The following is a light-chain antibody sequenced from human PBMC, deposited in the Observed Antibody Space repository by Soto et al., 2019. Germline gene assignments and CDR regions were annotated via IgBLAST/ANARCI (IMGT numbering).Light chain of an antibody. CDR3: QSYDTSLSASV. CDR1: SSNIGAGYD. J-gene: IGLJ3*02. CDR2: GNF. V-gene: IGLV1-40*01. Sequence: QSVLTQPPSVSGAPGQRVTISCTGSSSNIGAGYDVHWYQQLPGSAPKLLIYGNFNRPSWVPDRFSGSRSGTSASLAITGLQADDESDYYCQSYDTSLSASVFGGGTKVTVL.